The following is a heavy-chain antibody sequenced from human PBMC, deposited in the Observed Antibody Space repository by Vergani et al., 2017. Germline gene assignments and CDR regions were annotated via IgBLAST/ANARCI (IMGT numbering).Heavy chain of an antibody. V-gene: IGHV1-46*03. Sequence: QVQVVQSGAKVKKSGASVKVSCKTSGYTFCNHYMHWVRQAPGQGLEWMGIINPSGGHTNYAQKFQGRVTMTRDTSTCTVYMELSSLRSEDTAIYYCARGDYGILTGYRYWGQGTLVTVS. CDR1: GYTFCNHY. D-gene: IGHD3-9*01. CDR3: ARGDYGILTGYRY. CDR2: INPSGGHT. J-gene: IGHJ4*02.